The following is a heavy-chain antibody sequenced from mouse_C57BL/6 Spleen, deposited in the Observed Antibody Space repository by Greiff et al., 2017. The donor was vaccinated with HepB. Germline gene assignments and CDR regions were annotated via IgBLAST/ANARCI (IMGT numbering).Heavy chain of an antibody. D-gene: IGHD2-12*01. V-gene: IGHV1-39*01. Sequence: VQLKQSGPELVKPGASVKISCKASGYSFTDYNMNWVKQSNGKSLEWIGVINPNYGTTSYNQKFKGKATLTVDQSSSTAYMQLNSLTSEDSAVYYCARRRYPALYYAMDYWGQGPSVTVSS. CDR3: ARRRYPALYYAMDY. CDR2: INPNYGTT. CDR1: GYSFTDYN. J-gene: IGHJ4*01.